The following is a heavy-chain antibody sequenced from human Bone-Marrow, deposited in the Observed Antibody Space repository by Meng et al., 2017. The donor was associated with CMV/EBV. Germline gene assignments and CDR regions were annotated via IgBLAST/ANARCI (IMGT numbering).Heavy chain of an antibody. Sequence: SETLSLTCSVSGDSISSYYWSWIRQPPGKGLEWIGDIYNSGSTNYNPSLQSRVIISVETSKNQFSLKVRSVTAADTAVYYCARVLSGWLDPWGQGTLVTVSS. J-gene: IGHJ5*02. CDR3: ARVLSGWLDP. V-gene: IGHV4-59*01. CDR1: GDSISSYY. CDR2: IYNSGST.